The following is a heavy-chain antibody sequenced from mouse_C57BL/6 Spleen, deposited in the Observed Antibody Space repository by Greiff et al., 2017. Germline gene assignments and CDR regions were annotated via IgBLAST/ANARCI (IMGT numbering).Heavy chain of an antibody. J-gene: IGHJ3*01. D-gene: IGHD3-2*02. V-gene: IGHV3-6*01. CDR2: ISYDGSN. Sequence: EVQRVESGPGLVKPSQSLSLTCSVTGYSITSGYYWNWIRQFPGNKLEWMGYISYDGSNNYNPSLKNRISITRDTSKNQFFLKLNSVTTEDTATYYCARGELRRSPSWFAYWGQGTLVTVSA. CDR3: ARGELRRSPSWFAY. CDR1: GYSITSGYY.